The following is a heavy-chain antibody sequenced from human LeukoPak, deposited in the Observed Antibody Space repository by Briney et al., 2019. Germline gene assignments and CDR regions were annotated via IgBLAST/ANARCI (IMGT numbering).Heavy chain of an antibody. V-gene: IGHV1-69*13. D-gene: IGHD6-6*01. CDR2: IIPIFGTA. Sequence: SVKVSCKASGGTFSSYAISWVRQAPGQGLEWMGGIIPIFGTANYAQKFQGRVTITADESTSTAYMELSSLRSEDTAVYYCAIEYSSSVGPYGMDVWGQGTTVTVSS. CDR1: GGTFSSYA. CDR3: AIEYSSSVGPYGMDV. J-gene: IGHJ6*02.